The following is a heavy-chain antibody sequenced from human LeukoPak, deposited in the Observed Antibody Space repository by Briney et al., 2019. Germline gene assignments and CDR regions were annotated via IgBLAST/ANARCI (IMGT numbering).Heavy chain of an antibody. CDR3: ARQRSYSSSWRQRGRPFDY. J-gene: IGHJ4*02. CDR1: GGSFSGYY. D-gene: IGHD6-13*01. CDR2: INHSGST. Sequence: SETLSLTCAVYGGSFSGYYWSWIRQPPGKGLEWIGEINHSGSTNYNPSLKSRVTISVDTSKNQFSLKLSSVTAADTAVYYCARQRSYSSSWRQRGRPFDYWGQGTLVTVSS. V-gene: IGHV4-34*01.